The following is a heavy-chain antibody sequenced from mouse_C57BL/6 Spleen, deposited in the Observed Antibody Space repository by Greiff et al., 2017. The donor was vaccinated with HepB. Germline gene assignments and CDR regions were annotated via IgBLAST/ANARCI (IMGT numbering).Heavy chain of an antibody. J-gene: IGHJ3*01. CDR1: GYAFTNYL. CDR2: INPGSGGT. Sequence: VQLQQSGAELVRPGTSVKVSCKASGYAFTNYLIEWVKQRPGQGLEWIGVINPGSGGTNYNEKFKGKATLTADKSSSTAYMQLSSLTSEDSAVYFCAREDGSTEFAYWGQGTLVTVSA. CDR3: AREDGSTEFAY. D-gene: IGHD1-1*01. V-gene: IGHV1-54*01.